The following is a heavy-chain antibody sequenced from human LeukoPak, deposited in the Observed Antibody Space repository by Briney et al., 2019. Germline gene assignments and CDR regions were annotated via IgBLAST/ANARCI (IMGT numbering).Heavy chain of an antibody. J-gene: IGHJ4*02. CDR2: IWYDGSNK. V-gene: IGHV3-33*01. CDR3: AREIGAHDFWSGYCDY. D-gene: IGHD3-3*01. Sequence: GRSLRLSCAASGFTFSSYGMHWVRQAPGKGLEWVAVIWYDGSNKYYADSVKGRFAISRDNSKNTLYLQMNSLRAEDTAVYYCAREIGAHDFWSGYCDYWGQGTLVTVSS. CDR1: GFTFSSYG.